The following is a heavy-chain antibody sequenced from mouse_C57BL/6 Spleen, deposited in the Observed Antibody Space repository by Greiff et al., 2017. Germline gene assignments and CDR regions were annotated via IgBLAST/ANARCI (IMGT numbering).Heavy chain of an antibody. D-gene: IGHD1-1*01. Sequence: QVQLQQPGAELVRPGSSVKLSCKASGYTFTSYWMHWVKQRPIQGLEWIGNIDPSDSETHYNQKFKDKATLTVDKSSSTAYMQLSSLTSEDSAVYYCARRDYYYGSSGYAMDYWGQGTSVTVSS. J-gene: IGHJ4*01. CDR1: GYTFTSYW. CDR2: IDPSDSET. CDR3: ARRDYYYGSSGYAMDY. V-gene: IGHV1-52*01.